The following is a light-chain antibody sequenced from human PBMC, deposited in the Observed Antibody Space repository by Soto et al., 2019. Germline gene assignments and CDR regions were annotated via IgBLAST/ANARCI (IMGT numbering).Light chain of an antibody. V-gene: IGLV2-8*01. Sequence: QSVLTQPPCASGSPGQSGTISCTGTSSDVGAYNYVSWYQQHAGKAPKLVIYEVTKRPSGVPDRFSGSKSANTASLTVSGLQAEDEADYYCSSFASSNTWVFGGGTKLTVL. CDR3: SSFASSNTWV. CDR2: EVT. J-gene: IGLJ3*02. CDR1: SSDVGAYNY.